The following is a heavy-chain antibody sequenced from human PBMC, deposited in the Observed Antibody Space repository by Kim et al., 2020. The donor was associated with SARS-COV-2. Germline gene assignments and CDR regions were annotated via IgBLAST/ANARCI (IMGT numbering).Heavy chain of an antibody. CDR1: GFTFSSYS. D-gene: IGHD6-13*01. J-gene: IGHJ6*02. V-gene: IGHV3-21*01. CDR3: ARDFVHSSSWYVLINYYYYGMDV. Sequence: GGSLRLSCAASGFTFSSYSMNWVRQAPGKGLEWVSSISSSSSYIYYADSVKGRFTISRDNAKNSLYLQMNSLRAEDTAVYYCARDFVHSSSWYVLINYYYYGMDVWGQGTTVTVSS. CDR2: ISSSSSYI.